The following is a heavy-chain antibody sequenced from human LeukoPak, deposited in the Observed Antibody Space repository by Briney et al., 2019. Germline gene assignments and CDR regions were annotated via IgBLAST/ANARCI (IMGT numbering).Heavy chain of an antibody. CDR1: GGSISSYY. J-gene: IGHJ3*01. V-gene: IGHV4-59*01. CDR2: IYYSGST. Sequence: SETLSLTCTVSGGSISSYYWSWIRQPPGKGLEWIGYIYYSGSTNYNPSLKSRVTISVDTSKNQFSLKLSSVTAADTAVYYCARGSVSTDAFDVWGQGTMVTVSS. D-gene: IGHD5/OR15-5a*01. CDR3: ARGSVSTDAFDV.